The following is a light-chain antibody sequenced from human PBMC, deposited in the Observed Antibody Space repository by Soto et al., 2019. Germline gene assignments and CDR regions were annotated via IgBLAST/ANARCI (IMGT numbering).Light chain of an antibody. Sequence: DIKMTQSPSSVSASVGDRVTITCRASQDIRNELAWYQHKPGKAPKRLIYVASTLQSGVPSRFSGSASGTEFTLTISSLQPEDFATYYCLQHHNYPPLTFGGGTKVEIK. V-gene: IGKV1-17*01. CDR3: LQHHNYPPLT. CDR2: VAS. CDR1: QDIRNE. J-gene: IGKJ4*01.